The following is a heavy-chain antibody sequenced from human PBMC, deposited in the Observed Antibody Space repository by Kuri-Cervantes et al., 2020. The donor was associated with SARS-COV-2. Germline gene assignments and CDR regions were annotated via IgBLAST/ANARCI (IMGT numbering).Heavy chain of an antibody. CDR2: INHSGST. CDR3: ARLEGTMILPY. Sequence: GSLRLSCAVYGGSFSGYYWSWIRQPPGKGLEWIGEINHSGSTNYNPSLKSRVTISVDTSKNQFSLKLSSVTAADTAVYYCARLEGTMILPYWGQGTLVTVSS. J-gene: IGHJ4*02. CDR1: GGSFSGYY. V-gene: IGHV4-34*01. D-gene: IGHD3-22*01.